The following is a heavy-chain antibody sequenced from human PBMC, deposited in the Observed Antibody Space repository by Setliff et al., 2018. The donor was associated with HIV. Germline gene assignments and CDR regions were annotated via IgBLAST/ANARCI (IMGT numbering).Heavy chain of an antibody. Sequence: SETLSLTCSVSGYSINTAYYWGWIRQSPGKGLEWIGGFHHSGSTHYNPSLKSRVTISGQTSNNQFSLQLTSVTAADTAVYYCARQSPAHDYWGQGTLVTVSS. CDR2: FHHSGST. D-gene: IGHD2-2*01. J-gene: IGHJ4*02. CDR3: ARQSPAHDY. V-gene: IGHV4-38-2*01. CDR1: GYSINTAYY.